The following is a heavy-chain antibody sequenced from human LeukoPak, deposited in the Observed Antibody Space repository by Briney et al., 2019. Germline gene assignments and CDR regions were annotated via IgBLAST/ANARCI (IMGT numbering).Heavy chain of an antibody. D-gene: IGHD3-16*01. J-gene: IGHJ6*03. V-gene: IGHV3-21*01. CDR3: ASLVMSGYYYMDV. Sequence: SSISSSSSYIYYADSVKGRFTISRDNAKNSLYLQMNSLRAEDTAVYYCASLVMSGYYYMDVRGKGTTVTVSS. CDR2: ISSSSSYI.